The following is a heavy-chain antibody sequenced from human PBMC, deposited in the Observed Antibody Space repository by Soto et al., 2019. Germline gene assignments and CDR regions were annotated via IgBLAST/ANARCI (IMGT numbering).Heavy chain of an antibody. CDR1: GYTFTSYY. J-gene: IGHJ4*02. CDR3: ARNLGWRSGWYN. V-gene: IGHV1-46*01. Sequence: QVQLVQSGAEVKKPGASVKVSCKASGYTFTSYYMHWVRQAPGQGLEWMGIINPSGGSTSYAQKFQGSDTMTRDKSTSTVYMELSSLRSEDTAVYYCARNLGWRSGWYNWGQGTLVTVSS. D-gene: IGHD6-19*01. CDR2: INPSGGST.